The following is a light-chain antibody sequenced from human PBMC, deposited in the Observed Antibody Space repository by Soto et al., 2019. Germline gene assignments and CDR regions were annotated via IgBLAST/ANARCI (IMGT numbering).Light chain of an antibody. CDR3: CSYAGNSLV. CDR1: SNDVGGYNY. CDR2: DVS. V-gene: IGLV2-11*01. Sequence: QSVLTQPRSVSGSPGQSVTISCTGTSNDVGGYNYVSWYQQSPDKAPKLVIYDVSKRPSGVPDRFSGSKSGNTASLTISGLQAEDEADYYCCSYAGNSLVFGGGTKLTVL. J-gene: IGLJ3*02.